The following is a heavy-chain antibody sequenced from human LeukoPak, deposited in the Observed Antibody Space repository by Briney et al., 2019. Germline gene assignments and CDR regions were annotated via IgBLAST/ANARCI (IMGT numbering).Heavy chain of an antibody. V-gene: IGHV4-38-2*01. CDR2: ISHSGTT. D-gene: IGHD3-10*01. CDR1: GYSIDSGYS. CDR3: ARVYYGSGSYLPLEY. Sequence: SETLSLTCAVSGYSIDSGYSWGWIRQPPGKGLEFIGTISHSGTTYYNPSLKSRLTLSADTSKNQFSLKMTSVTAADTATYYCARVYYGSGSYLPLEYWRPGILVTVSS. J-gene: IGHJ4*02.